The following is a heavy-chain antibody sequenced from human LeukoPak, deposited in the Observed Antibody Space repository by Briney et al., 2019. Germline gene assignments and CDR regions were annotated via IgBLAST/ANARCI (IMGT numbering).Heavy chain of an antibody. J-gene: IGHJ4*02. CDR3: ARDGAIVVVVAAPHFDY. V-gene: IGHV4-39*07. CDR1: GGSISSSSYY. CDR2: IYYSGST. Sequence: SETLSLTCTVSGGSISSSSYYWGWIRQPPGKGLEWIGSIYYSGSTYYNPSLKSRVTISVDTSKNQFSLKLSSVTAADTAVYYCARDGAIVVVVAAPHFDYWGQGTLVTVSS. D-gene: IGHD2-15*01.